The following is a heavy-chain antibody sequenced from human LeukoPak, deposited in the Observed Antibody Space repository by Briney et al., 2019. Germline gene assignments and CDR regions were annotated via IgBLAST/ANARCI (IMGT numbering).Heavy chain of an antibody. D-gene: IGHD3-16*02. V-gene: IGHV4-4*07. CDR2: IYTSGST. J-gene: IGHJ3*02. CDR3: ARAPIMITFGGVIPDDAFDI. CDR1: GGSISSYY. Sequence: SETLSLTCTVSGGSISSYYWSWIRQPAGKGLEWIGRIYTSGSTNYNPSLKSRVTMSVDTSKNQFSLKPSSVTAADTAVYYCARAPIMITFGGVIPDDAFDIWGQGTMVTVSS.